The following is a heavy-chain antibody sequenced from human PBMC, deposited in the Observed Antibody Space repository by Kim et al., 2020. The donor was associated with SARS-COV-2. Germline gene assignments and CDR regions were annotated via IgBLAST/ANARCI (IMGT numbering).Heavy chain of an antibody. Sequence: ASVKVSCKASGYTFTNFGISWVRQAPGQGLEWMGWISAYNGNTNYAQNLQGRVTMTTDTSTTTAYMELRSLRSDDTAVYYCARDRSHYCSRFSCPGYGMDVWGQGTTVTVSS. CDR1: GYTFTNFG. D-gene: IGHD2-2*01. CDR2: ISAYNGNT. CDR3: ARDRSHYCSRFSCPGYGMDV. V-gene: IGHV1-18*01. J-gene: IGHJ6*02.